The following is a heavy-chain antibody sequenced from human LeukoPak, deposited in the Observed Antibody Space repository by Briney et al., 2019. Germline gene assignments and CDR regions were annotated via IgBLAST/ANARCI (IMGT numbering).Heavy chain of an antibody. D-gene: IGHD4-17*01. V-gene: IGHV4-34*01. CDR2: INHSGST. J-gene: IGHJ5*02. CDR3: SKGGPHTVTTYRWFDP. Sequence: PSETLSLTCGVYGGSFIGYYWSWIRQPPGKGLEWIGEINHSGSTNYNPSLKSRVTISVDTSKRQFSLKLSSMTAADTAVYYCSKGGPHTVTTYRWFDPWGQGTLVTVSP. CDR1: GGSFIGYY.